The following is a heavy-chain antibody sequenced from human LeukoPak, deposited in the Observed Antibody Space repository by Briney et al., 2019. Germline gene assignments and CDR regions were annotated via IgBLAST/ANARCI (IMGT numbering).Heavy chain of an antibody. J-gene: IGHJ4*02. Sequence: ASVKVSCKASGYIFTGYYMHWVRQAPGQGLEWMGWINPNSGGTNYAQKFQGRVTMTRDTSISTAYMELRSLRSDDTAIYYCARWRDYYDSSGYYYPLDYWGQGTLVIVSS. V-gene: IGHV1-2*02. D-gene: IGHD3-22*01. CDR1: GYIFTGYY. CDR2: INPNSGGT. CDR3: ARWRDYYDSSGYYYPLDY.